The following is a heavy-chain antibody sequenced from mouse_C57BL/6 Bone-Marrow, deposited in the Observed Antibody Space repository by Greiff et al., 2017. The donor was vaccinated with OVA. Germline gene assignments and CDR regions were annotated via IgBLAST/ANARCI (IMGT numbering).Heavy chain of an antibody. CDR2: INPNYGTT. CDR3: AYYSGSGYRYFDI. V-gene: IGHV1-39*01. CDR1: GYSFTDYN. D-gene: IGHD1-1*01. J-gene: IGHJ1*03. Sequence: VQLQQSGPELVKPGASVKISCKASGYSFTDYNMNWVKQSNGKSLEWIGVINPNYGTTGSNQKFKDKATLTVDQSSRTAYMQLNSLTSDDSAFYFGAYYSGSGYRYFDIWDTGTTVTVSS.